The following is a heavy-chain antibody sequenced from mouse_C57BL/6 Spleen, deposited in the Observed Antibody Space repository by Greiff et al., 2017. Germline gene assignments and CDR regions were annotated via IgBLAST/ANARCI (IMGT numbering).Heavy chain of an antibody. Sequence: EVKLVESGGGLVKPGGSLKLSCAASGFTFSDYGMHWVRQAPEKGLEWVAYISSGSSTIYYADTVKGRFTISRDNAKNTLFLQMTSLGSEDTAMYSCARTITTVVADYWGQGTTLTVSS. CDR1: GFTFSDYG. CDR3: ARTITTVVADY. V-gene: IGHV5-17*01. CDR2: ISSGSSTI. D-gene: IGHD1-1*01. J-gene: IGHJ2*01.